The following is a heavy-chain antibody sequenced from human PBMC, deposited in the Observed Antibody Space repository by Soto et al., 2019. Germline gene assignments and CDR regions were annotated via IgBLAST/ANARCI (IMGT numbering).Heavy chain of an antibody. J-gene: IGHJ4*02. D-gene: IGHD6-19*01. CDR2: IGIAGDT. V-gene: IGHV3-13*04. CDR3: AREVAALNYFDY. CDR1: GFTFSNYD. Sequence: SGGSLRLSCAASGFTFSNYDMHWVRQATGEGLEWVAGIGIAGDTYYPASVQGRFTISRENAKNSLYLQMNSLRAEDTAVYYCAREVAALNYFDYWGQGTLVT.